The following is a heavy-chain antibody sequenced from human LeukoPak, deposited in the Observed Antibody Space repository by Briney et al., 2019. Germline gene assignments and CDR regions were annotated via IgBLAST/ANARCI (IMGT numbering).Heavy chain of an antibody. Sequence: LAGGSLRLSCAASGFTFSNYWMHWVRHAPGEALMWVSRIKSDGSSTTYADSVKGRFTISRDNAKNTLYLQMNSLRAEDTAVYYCSRDSLSSCGGDCYSGLDVWGQGTTVTVSS. CDR1: GFTFSNYW. CDR2: IKSDGSST. CDR3: SRDSLSSCGGDCYSGLDV. D-gene: IGHD2-21*02. V-gene: IGHV3-74*01. J-gene: IGHJ6*02.